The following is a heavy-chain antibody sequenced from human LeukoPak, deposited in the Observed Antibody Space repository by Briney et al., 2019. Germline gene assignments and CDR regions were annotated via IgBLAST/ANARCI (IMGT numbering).Heavy chain of an antibody. CDR2: INPNSGGT. Sequence: ASVKVSCKAFGYTFTGYYMHWVRQARGQGLEWMGRINPNSGGTNYARKFEGRVTLTRDTSITTAHMELSRLTSDDTAVYYCSRDVEGLTLGGTTYGNWGRGTLVIVSS. CDR1: GYTFTGYY. CDR3: SRDVEGLTLGGTTYGN. D-gene: IGHD3-16*01. J-gene: IGHJ4*02. V-gene: IGHV1-2*06.